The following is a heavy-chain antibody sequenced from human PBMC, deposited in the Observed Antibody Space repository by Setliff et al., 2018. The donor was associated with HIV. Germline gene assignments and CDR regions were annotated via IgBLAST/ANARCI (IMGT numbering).Heavy chain of an antibody. V-gene: IGHV3-23*01. J-gene: IGHJ4*02. Sequence: PGGSLRLSCAASGFTFSNYAMSWVRQAPGKGLEWVSSITGSGDSTYYADSVKGRFTISRDNSKNTLYLQMNSLRTEDTAVYYCAKESDNTSGHPDYWGQGTPVTVSS. CDR1: GFTFSNYA. CDR2: ITGSGDST. CDR3: AKESDNTSGHPDY. D-gene: IGHD6-19*01.